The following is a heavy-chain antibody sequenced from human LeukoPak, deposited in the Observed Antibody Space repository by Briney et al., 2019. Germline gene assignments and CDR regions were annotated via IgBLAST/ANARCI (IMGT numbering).Heavy chain of an antibody. V-gene: IGHV3-21*01. J-gene: IGHJ4*02. CDR1: GFTFSSYN. Sequence: GGSLRLSCAASGFTFSSYNMNWVRQAPGKGLEWVSSISSSSGYIYYADSVKGRFTISRDNAKNSLYLQMISLRAEDTALYYRARDALYSSSSEGDFDYWGQGTLVTVSS. CDR2: ISSSSGYI. CDR3: ARDALYSSSSEGDFDY. D-gene: IGHD6-6*01.